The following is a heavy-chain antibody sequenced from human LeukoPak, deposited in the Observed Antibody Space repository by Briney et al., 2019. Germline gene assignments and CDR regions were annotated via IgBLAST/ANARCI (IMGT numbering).Heavy chain of an antibody. CDR3: ARVGGIVGTRNAFDI. V-gene: IGHV1-24*01. J-gene: IGHJ3*02. CDR2: FDPEDGET. CDR1: GYTLTELS. D-gene: IGHD1-26*01. Sequence: GASVKVSCKVSGYTLTELSMHWMRQAPGKGLEWMGRFDPEDGETIYAQKLQGRVTMTTDTSTSTAYMELRSLRSDDTAVYYCARVGGIVGTRNAFDIWGQGTMVTVSS.